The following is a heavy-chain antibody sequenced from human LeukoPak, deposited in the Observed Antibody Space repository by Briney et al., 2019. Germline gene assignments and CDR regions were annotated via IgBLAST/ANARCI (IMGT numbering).Heavy chain of an antibody. V-gene: IGHV1-2*02. CDR2: INPNSGGT. CDR1: GYTFTGYY. J-gene: IGHJ5*02. Sequence: SVKVSCKASGYTFTGYYIHWVRQAPGQGLEWMGWINPNSGGTNYAQKFQGRVTMTRDTSISTAYMELSRLRSDDTAVYYCAKDSITMIRGVWFDPWGQGTLVTVSS. CDR3: AKDSITMIRGVWFDP. D-gene: IGHD3-10*01.